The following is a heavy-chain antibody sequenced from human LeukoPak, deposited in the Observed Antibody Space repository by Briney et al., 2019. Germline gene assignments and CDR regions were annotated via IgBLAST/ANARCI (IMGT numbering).Heavy chain of an antibody. J-gene: IGHJ5*02. Sequence: SETLSLTCTVSGDSTNSHYWRWIRPPLGRGLEWIGFIYTRGITHYNPSLKSRVSLSPDTSKNPVSLTLKSVTASNTAVYYCARQPNIVAVDNWFDPWGQGTLVAVSS. CDR2: IYTRGIT. CDR1: GDSTNSHY. V-gene: IGHV4-4*09. D-gene: IGHD2-15*01. CDR3: ARQPNIVAVDNWFDP.